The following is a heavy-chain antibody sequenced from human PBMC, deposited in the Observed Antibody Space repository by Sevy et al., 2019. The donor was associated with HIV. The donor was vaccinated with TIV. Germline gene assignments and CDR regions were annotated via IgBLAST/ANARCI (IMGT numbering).Heavy chain of an antibody. CDR1: GGTFSSYA. J-gene: IGHJ3*02. CDR2: IIPIFGTE. D-gene: IGHD6-19*01. Sequence: ASVKVSCKASGGTFSSYAISWVRQAPGQGLEWMGGIIPIFGTENYAQKFQGRVTITADESTSTAYMGLSSLRSEDTAVYYCAREEGIAVAGGTAFDIWGQGTMVTVSS. V-gene: IGHV1-69*13. CDR3: AREEGIAVAGGTAFDI.